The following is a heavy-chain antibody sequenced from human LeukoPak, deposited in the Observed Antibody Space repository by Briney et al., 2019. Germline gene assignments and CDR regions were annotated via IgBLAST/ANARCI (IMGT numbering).Heavy chain of an antibody. V-gene: IGHV4-59*01. CDR2: IYYSGST. CDR1: GGSISSYH. CDR3: AREGRDAFDP. J-gene: IGHJ5*02. Sequence: TSETLSLTCTVSGGSISSYHWSWIRQPPGKGLEWIGYIYYSGSTNYNPSLKSRVTISVDTSKNQFSLKLSSVTAADTAVYYCAREGRDAFDPWGQGTLVTVSS.